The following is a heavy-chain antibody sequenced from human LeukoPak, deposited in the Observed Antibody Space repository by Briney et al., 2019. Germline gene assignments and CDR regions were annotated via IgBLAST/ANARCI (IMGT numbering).Heavy chain of an antibody. CDR2: INHSGST. J-gene: IGHJ4*02. D-gene: IGHD5-18*01. Sequence: SETLSLTCAVYGGSFSGYYWSWIRQPPGKGLEWIGEINHSGSTNYNTTLKSRVTILVDMSKNQFSLKLSSVTAADTAVYYCARETDTAMVDYWGQGTLVTVSS. CDR1: GGSFSGYY. CDR3: ARETDTAMVDY. V-gene: IGHV4-34*01.